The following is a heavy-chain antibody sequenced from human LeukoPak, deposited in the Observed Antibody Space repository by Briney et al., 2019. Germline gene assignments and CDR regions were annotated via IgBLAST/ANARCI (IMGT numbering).Heavy chain of an antibody. D-gene: IGHD5-18*01. CDR1: GFTFSDYD. V-gene: IGHV3-11*04. Sequence: GGSLRLSCAASGFTFSDYDMSWIRQAPGKGLEWVSYISSSGSTIYYTDSVKGRFTISRDNAKNSLYLQMKSLRAADTAVYYCARARGGYGRYYFDYWGQGTLVTVSS. CDR2: ISSSGSTI. CDR3: ARARGGYGRYYFDY. J-gene: IGHJ4*02.